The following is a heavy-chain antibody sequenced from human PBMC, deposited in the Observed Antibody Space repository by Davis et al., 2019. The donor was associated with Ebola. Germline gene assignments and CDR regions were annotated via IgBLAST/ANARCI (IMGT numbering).Heavy chain of an antibody. CDR1: GGSISSYY. CDR3: ARHAVAGTRWIAP. D-gene: IGHD6-19*01. V-gene: IGHV4-59*08. J-gene: IGHJ5*02. CDR2: IYYSGST. Sequence: SETLSLTCTVSGGSISSYYWSWIRQPPGKGLEWIGYIYYSGSTNYNPSLKSRVTISVDTSKNQLSLRLTSVTAADTAVYYCARHAVAGTRWIAPWGQGTLVTVSS.